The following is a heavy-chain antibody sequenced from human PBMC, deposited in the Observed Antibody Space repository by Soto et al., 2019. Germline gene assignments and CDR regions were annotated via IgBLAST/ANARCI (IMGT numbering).Heavy chain of an antibody. CDR1: GFTFSSYW. V-gene: IGHV3-7*03. J-gene: IGHJ5*02. D-gene: IGHD2-2*01. Sequence: PWGSLRLSCAASGFTFSSYWMSWVRQAPGKGLEWVANIKQDGSEKYYVDSVKDRFTISRDNAKNSLYLQMNSLRAEDTAVYYCARTGQPRTYQLLYWFDPWRQGTLVTVSS. CDR2: IKQDGSEK. CDR3: ARTGQPRTYQLLYWFDP.